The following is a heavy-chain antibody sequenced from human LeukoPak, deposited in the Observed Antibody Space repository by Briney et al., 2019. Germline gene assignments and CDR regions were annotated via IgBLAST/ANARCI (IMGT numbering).Heavy chain of an antibody. V-gene: IGHV3-48*01. CDR1: GFTFSTYS. J-gene: IGHJ3*02. CDR3: AKEPYSGSYSI. CDR2: ISGSSSTI. D-gene: IGHD1-26*01. Sequence: GGSLRLSCAASGFTFSTYSMNWVRQAPGRGLEWVSYISGSSSTIYYADSVKGRFTISRDNSKNTLYLQMNSLRAEDTAVYYCAKEPYSGSYSIWGQGTMVTVSS.